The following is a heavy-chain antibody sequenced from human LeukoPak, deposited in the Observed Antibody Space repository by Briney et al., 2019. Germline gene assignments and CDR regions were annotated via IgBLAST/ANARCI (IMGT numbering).Heavy chain of an antibody. D-gene: IGHD3-22*01. CDR1: GFTFITYG. J-gene: IGHJ4*02. Sequence: PGGSLRLSCVASGFTFITYGMSWVRQAPGKGLEWVSGISGHGGSTDYADSVKGHFTISRDNSKNTLYLQMNSLRAEDTAVYYCAKEDPITMIVDNRGQGTLVTVSS. CDR2: ISGHGGST. CDR3: AKEDPITMIVDN. V-gene: IGHV3-23*01.